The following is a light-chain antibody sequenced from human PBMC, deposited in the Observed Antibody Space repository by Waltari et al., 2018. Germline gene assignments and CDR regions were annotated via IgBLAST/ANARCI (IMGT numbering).Light chain of an antibody. CDR1: QRISSH. CDR2: DAS. V-gene: IGKV3-15*01. J-gene: IGKJ2*01. CDR3: QQYDTWPPYT. Sequence: IVMTQSPATLSVSPGERATLSCRASQRISSHLAWYQQKPGQAPMLLIYDASTRATNIPARFSGSGSGTEFTLTISSLQSEDIAVYYCQQYDTWPPYTFGQGTKLEIK.